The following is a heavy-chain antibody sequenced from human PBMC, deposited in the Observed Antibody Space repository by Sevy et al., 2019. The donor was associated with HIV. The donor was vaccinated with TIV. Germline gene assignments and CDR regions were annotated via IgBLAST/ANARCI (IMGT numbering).Heavy chain of an antibody. CDR2: IYTSGST. J-gene: IGHJ4*02. Sequence: SETLSLTCTVSGGSISSYYWRWIRQPAGKGLEWIGRIYTSGSTNYNPSLKSRVTMSVDTSKNQFSLKLSSVTAADTAVYYCARALSDYDILTGYYAPYYFDYWGQGTLVTVSS. CDR1: GGSISSYY. V-gene: IGHV4-4*07. CDR3: ARALSDYDILTGYYAPYYFDY. D-gene: IGHD3-9*01.